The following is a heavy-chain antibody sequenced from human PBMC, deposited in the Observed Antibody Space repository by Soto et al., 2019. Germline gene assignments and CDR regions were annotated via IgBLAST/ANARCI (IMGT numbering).Heavy chain of an antibody. CDR2: IYSGGST. Sequence: GGSLRLSCAASGFTVSSNYMSWVRQAPGKGLEWVSVIYSGGSTYYADSVKGRFTISRDNSKNTLYLQMNSLRAEDTAVYYCARDLAILGDYYGMDVWGQGTTVTVSS. D-gene: IGHD2-21*01. CDR3: ARDLAILGDYYGMDV. V-gene: IGHV3-53*01. J-gene: IGHJ6*02. CDR1: GFTVSSNY.